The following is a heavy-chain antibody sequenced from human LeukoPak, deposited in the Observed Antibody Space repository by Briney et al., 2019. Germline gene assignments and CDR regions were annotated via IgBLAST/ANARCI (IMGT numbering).Heavy chain of an antibody. CDR1: GGSISSYY. Sequence: PSETLSLTCTVSGGSISSYYWSWIRQPPGKGLEWIGYIYTSGSTNYNPSLKSRVTISVDTSKNQFSLKLSSVTAADTAVYYCARHKGGWFDPWGQGTLVTVSS. CDR3: ARHKGGWFDP. D-gene: IGHD3-16*01. CDR2: IYTSGST. V-gene: IGHV4-4*09. J-gene: IGHJ5*02.